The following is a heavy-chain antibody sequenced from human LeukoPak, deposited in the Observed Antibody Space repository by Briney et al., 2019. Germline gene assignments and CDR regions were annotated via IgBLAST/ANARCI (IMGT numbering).Heavy chain of an antibody. CDR3: ARPNDYGDYDQDYNGMDV. Sequence: PGGSLRLSCAASGFTFSSYAMHWVRQAPGKGLEWVSSISSSSSYIYYADSVKGRFTISRDNAKNSLYLQMNSLRAEDTAVYYCARPNDYGDYDQDYNGMDVWGQGTTVTVSS. V-gene: IGHV3-21*01. CDR1: GFTFSSYA. D-gene: IGHD4-17*01. J-gene: IGHJ6*02. CDR2: ISSSSSYI.